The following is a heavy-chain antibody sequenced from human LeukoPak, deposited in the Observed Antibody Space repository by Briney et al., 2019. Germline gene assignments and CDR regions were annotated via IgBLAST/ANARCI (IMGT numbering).Heavy chain of an antibody. V-gene: IGHV3-21*01. J-gene: IGHJ4*02. D-gene: IGHD6-13*01. CDR3: ATMAAGDH. Sequence: GGSLRLSCAVSGFAFSSHTMNWVRQAPGKGLEWVSSISSSSGDTYYADSVKGRFTISRDNAKNSLYLQMNSLRVEDTAVYYCATMAAGDHWGQGTLVTVSS. CDR1: GFAFSSHT. CDR2: ISSSSGDT.